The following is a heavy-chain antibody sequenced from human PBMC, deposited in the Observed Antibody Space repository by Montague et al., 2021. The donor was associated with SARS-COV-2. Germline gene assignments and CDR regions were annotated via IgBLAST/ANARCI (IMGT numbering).Heavy chain of an antibody. J-gene: IGHJ4*02. CDR3: ARYGSYFEH. CDR2: IYYDWST. Sequence: SETLSLTCTVPGGSIRSYYWSWIRQTPGKGLEWIGYIYYDWSTNYNPSLKSRVTMSVDSSKNQFSLRLSSVTAADTAVYYCARYGSYFEHWGQGTPVTVSS. V-gene: IGHV4-59*03. CDR1: GGSIRSYY. D-gene: IGHD1-26*01.